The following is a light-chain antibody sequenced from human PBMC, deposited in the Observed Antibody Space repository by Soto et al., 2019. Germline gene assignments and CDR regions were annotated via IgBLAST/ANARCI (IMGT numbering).Light chain of an antibody. CDR1: SSDVGSYNL. V-gene: IGLV2-23*02. CDR3: CSYAGSRV. CDR2: EVG. Sequence: QSALTQPASVSGSPGQSITISCTGTSSDVGSYNLVSWYQQHPGKAPKLMIYEVGKRPSGVSNRFSGSKSGNTASLTISGLQAEDEADYYCCSYAGSRVFGGGTQLTVL. J-gene: IGLJ3*02.